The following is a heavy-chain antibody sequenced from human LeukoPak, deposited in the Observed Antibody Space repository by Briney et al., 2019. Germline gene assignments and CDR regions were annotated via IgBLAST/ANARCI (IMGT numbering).Heavy chain of an antibody. CDR3: ARDYYGDSYYDF. J-gene: IGHJ4*02. CDR1: GFTFDDYG. Sequence: GGSLRLSCAASGFTFDDYGMNWVRQGPGRGLEWVAGISWNGGSTDYADSVKGRFTISRDNAKNSLYLQMNSLRAEDTALYYCARDYYGDSYYDFWGQGTQVTVSS. CDR2: ISWNGGST. V-gene: IGHV3-20*04. D-gene: IGHD4-17*01.